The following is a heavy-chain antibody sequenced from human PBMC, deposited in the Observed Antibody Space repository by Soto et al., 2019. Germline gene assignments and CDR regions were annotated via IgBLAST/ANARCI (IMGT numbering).Heavy chain of an antibody. V-gene: IGHV3-30-3*01. D-gene: IGHD4-4*01. CDR2: ISYDGSNK. CDR1: GFTFSSYA. CDR3: ARPLWRDDYNWGYFDL. Sequence: QVQLVESGGGVVQPGRSLRLSCAASGFTFSSYAMHWVRQAPGKGLEWVAVISYDGSNKYYADSVKGRFTISRDNSKNTLYLQRHSLRAEDTAVYYCARPLWRDDYNWGYFDLWGRGTLVTVSS. J-gene: IGHJ2*01.